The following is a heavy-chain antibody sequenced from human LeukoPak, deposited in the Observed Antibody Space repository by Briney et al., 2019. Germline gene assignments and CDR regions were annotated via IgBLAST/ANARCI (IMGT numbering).Heavy chain of an antibody. CDR2: ISSSGSTI. CDR3: AELGITMIGGV. D-gene: IGHD3-10*02. V-gene: IGHV3-48*03. J-gene: IGHJ6*04. Sequence: PGGSLRLSCAASGFTFSSYEMNWVRQAPGKGLEWVSYISSSGSTIYYADSVKGRFTISRDNAKNSPYLQMNSLRAEDTAVYYCAELGITMIGGVWGKGTTVTTSS. CDR1: GFTFSSYE.